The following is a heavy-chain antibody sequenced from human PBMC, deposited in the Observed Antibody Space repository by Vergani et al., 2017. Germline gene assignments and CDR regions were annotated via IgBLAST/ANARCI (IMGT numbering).Heavy chain of an antibody. D-gene: IGHD2-21*02. J-gene: IGHJ4*02. CDR1: GGSLSSGGYY. V-gene: IGHV4-31*03. Sequence: QVQLPESGPGLVKPLQTLSLTCTVSGGSLSSGGYYSSWIRQHPGKGLEWIGYIYYSGSTYYNPALKSRVTIAVDTTKNQLSLKLRSVTAADPAVVYCAGDGWGGDCSVFPIDYWGQGTLVTVSS. CDR2: IYYSGST. CDR3: AGDGWGGDCSVFPIDY.